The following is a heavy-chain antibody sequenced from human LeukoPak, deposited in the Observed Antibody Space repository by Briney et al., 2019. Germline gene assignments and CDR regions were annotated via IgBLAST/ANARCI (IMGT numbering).Heavy chain of an antibody. Sequence: SETLSLTCTVSGGSVSRGGYYWNWIRQHPGKGLEWIGFTSYSEGTYYNPSLMSRITISVDRSQNQFALKMRDVTAADTAVYFCAAADWESFYFDSWGQGALVAVSS. D-gene: IGHD1-26*01. CDR2: TSYSEGT. V-gene: IGHV4-31*03. CDR3: AAADWESFYFDS. J-gene: IGHJ4*02. CDR1: GGSVSRGGYY.